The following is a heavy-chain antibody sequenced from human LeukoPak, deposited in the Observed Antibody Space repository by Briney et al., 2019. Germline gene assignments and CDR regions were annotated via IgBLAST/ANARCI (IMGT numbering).Heavy chain of an antibody. Sequence: GASVKVSCKPSGYTFADYFIHWVRQAPGQGLEGMGRINANSGVTEYQQKFQGRVTMTRDTSVSTAYVEVNWLISDDTAIYYCARDVSSTPNWEFDYWGQGTLVTVSS. CDR3: ARDVSSTPNWEFDY. D-gene: IGHD1-26*01. V-gene: IGHV1-2*06. CDR2: INANSGVT. CDR1: GYTFADYF. J-gene: IGHJ4*02.